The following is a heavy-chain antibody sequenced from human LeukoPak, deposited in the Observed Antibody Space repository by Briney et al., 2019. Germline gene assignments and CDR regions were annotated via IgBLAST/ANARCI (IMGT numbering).Heavy chain of an antibody. CDR2: ISYDGSNK. V-gene: IGHV3-30*03. CDR1: GFTFSSYG. J-gene: IGHJ4*02. CDR3: ARERVRPGSTHPFDY. Sequence: GGSLRLSCAASGFTFSSYGMHWVRQAPGKGLEWVAVISYDGSNKYYADSVKGRFTISRDNSKNTLYLQMNSLRSEDTAVYYCARERVRPGSTHPFDYWGQGTLVTVSS. D-gene: IGHD5/OR15-5a*01.